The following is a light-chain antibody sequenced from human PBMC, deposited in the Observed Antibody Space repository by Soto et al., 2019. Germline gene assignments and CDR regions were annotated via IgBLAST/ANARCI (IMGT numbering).Light chain of an antibody. CDR2: EDN. CDR1: SGRIASNY. Sequence: NFMLTQPHSVSESPGKTVTISCTRSSGRIASNYVQWYQQRPGSAPTTVIYEDNQRPSGVPDRFSGSIDSYSNSASLTISGLKTEDEADYYCQSYDSSNVVFGGGTKVTVL. V-gene: IGLV6-57*04. J-gene: IGLJ2*01. CDR3: QSYDSSNVV.